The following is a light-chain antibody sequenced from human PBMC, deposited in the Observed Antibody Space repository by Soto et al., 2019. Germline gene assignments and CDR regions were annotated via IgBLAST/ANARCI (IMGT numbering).Light chain of an antibody. CDR2: DDP. V-gene: IGLV3-21*02. CDR3: QVWGSNVDHVV. CDR1: NIGRKS. J-gene: IGLJ2*01. Sequence: SYELTQPPSVSVAPGQTARITCGGDNIGRKSVHWYLQRPGQAPGLVVYDDPDRPSGIPERFSGSNSGNTATLIISRVEAGDEADYYCQVWGSNVDHVVIGGGTKLTVL.